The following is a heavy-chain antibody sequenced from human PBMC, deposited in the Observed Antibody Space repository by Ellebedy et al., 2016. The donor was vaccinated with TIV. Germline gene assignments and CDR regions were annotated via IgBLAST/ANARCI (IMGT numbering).Heavy chain of an antibody. CDR1: GGSISSGGYY. Sequence: SETLSLTXTVSGGSISSGGYYWSWIRQPPGKGLEWIGEINHSGSTNYNPSLKSRVTISVDTSKNQFSLKLSSVTAADTAVYYCARGPRGSYFLYPFDYWGQGTLVTVSS. J-gene: IGHJ4*02. CDR3: ARGPRGSYFLYPFDY. V-gene: IGHV4-39*07. D-gene: IGHD1-26*01. CDR2: INHSGST.